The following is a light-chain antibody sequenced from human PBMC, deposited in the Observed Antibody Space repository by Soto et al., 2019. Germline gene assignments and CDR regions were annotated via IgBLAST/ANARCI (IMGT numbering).Light chain of an antibody. CDR1: QSIYRNF. J-gene: IGKJ3*01. Sequence: EIVLTQSPDTLSLSPGERATLSCRASQSIYRNFLAWYQQKPGQAPRLLIYVASSRATGIPDRFSGSGSGTDFTLIISRLEPEDFAVYFCQQYGSSPSTFGPGTKVNI. CDR2: VAS. CDR3: QQYGSSPST. V-gene: IGKV3-20*01.